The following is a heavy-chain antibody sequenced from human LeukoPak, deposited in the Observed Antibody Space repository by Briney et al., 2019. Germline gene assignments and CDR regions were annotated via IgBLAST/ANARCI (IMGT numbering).Heavy chain of an antibody. D-gene: IGHD6-13*01. CDR3: ARGYSSSWYYFDY. CDR2: IHYSGST. Sequence: PSETLSLTCTVSGGSINNYYWSWIRQPPGKGLEWIGCIHYSGSTNYNPSLKSRATISVDTSKSQFSLKLSSVTAADTAIYYCARGYSSSWYYFDYWGQGTLVTVSS. V-gene: IGHV4-59*08. J-gene: IGHJ4*02. CDR1: GGSINNYY.